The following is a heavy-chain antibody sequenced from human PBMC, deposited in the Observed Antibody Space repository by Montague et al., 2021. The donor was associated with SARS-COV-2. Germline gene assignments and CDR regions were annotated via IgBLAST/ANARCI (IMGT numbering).Heavy chain of an antibody. Sequence: SETLSLTCTVAGGSISSYYWSWIRQPPGKGLAWIGNINYSGSTNXXPSLKSRVTISVDTSKNQFSLNLSSVTAADTAVYYCARNLVVHYWYGMDVWGQGTTVTVSS. CDR1: GGSISSYY. CDR2: INYSGST. D-gene: IGHD2-15*01. CDR3: ARNLVVHYWYGMDV. J-gene: IGHJ6*02. V-gene: IGHV4-59*01.